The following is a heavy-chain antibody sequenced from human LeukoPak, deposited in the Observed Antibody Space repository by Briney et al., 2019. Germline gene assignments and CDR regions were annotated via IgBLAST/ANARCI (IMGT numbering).Heavy chain of an antibody. CDR2: ISSTDSTI. D-gene: IGHD2-15*01. Sequence: PGGSLRLSCAASGFTFSDYYMSWIRQAPGKGLEWISYISSTDSTIYYADSVQGRFTISRDNAENSLYLQMNSLRAEDTAVYYCARVLPSYYFMDVWGKGTTVIVSS. J-gene: IGHJ6*03. V-gene: IGHV3-11*04. CDR3: ARVLPSYYFMDV. CDR1: GFTFSDYY.